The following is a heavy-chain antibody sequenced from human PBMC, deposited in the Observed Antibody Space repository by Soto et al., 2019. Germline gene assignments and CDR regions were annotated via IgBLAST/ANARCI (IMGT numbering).Heavy chain of an antibody. CDR1: GFTFSSYG. CDR2: IWYDGSNK. V-gene: IGHV3-33*01. D-gene: IGHD6-19*01. Sequence: PGGSLRLSCAASGFTFSSYGMHWVRQAPGKGLEWVAVIWYDGSNKYYADSVKGRFTISRDNSKNTLYLQMNSLRAEDTAVYYCARDRNSGPYAFDIWGQGTMVTVSS. CDR3: ARDRNSGPYAFDI. J-gene: IGHJ3*02.